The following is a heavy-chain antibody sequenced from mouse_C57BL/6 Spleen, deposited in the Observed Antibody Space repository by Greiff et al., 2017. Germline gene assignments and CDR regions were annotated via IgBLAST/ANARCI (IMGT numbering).Heavy chain of an antibody. V-gene: IGHV1-42*01. CDR2: INPSTGGT. CDR3: ARDGYYARDY. J-gene: IGHJ4*01. CDR1: GYSFTGYY. Sequence: EVQLQQSGPELVKPGASVKISCKASGYSFTGYYMNWVKQSPEKSLEWIGEINPSTGGTTYNQKFKAKATLTVDKSSSTAYMQLKSLTSEDSAVYYCARDGYYARDYWGQGTSVTVSS.